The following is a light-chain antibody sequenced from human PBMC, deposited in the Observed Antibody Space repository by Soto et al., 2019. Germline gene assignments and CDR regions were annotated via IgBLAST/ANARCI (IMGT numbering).Light chain of an antibody. CDR1: QSISSY. CDR2: KAS. Sequence: DIQVTQSPSSLSASVGARVPITCRASQSISSYLNWYQQKPGKAPKLLIYKASSLESGVPSRFSGSGSGTEFTLTISSLQPDDFATYYCQQYNSYSTFGQGTRLEIK. CDR3: QQYNSYST. J-gene: IGKJ5*01. V-gene: IGKV1-5*03.